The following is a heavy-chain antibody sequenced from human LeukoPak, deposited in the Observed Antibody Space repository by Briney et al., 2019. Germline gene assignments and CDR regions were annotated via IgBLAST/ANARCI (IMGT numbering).Heavy chain of an antibody. CDR3: AELGITMIGGV. J-gene: IGHJ6*04. Sequence: PGGSLRLSCAASGFTFSSYAMSWVRQAPGKGLEWVSAISGSGGSTYYADSVKGRFTISRDNAKNSLYLQMNCLRAEDTAVYYCAELGITMIGGVWGKGTTVTISS. V-gene: IGHV3-23*01. CDR2: ISGSGGST. CDR1: GFTFSSYA. D-gene: IGHD3-10*02.